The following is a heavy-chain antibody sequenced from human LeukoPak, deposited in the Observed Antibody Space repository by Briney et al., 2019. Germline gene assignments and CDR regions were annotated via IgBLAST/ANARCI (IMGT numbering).Heavy chain of an antibody. CDR3: AKDFSDIVATIGGCADY. D-gene: IGHD5-12*01. Sequence: GRSPRLSCAASGFTFSSYGMHWVRQAPGKGLEWVAVISYDGSNKYYADSVKGRFTISRDNSKNTPYLQMNSLRAEDTAVYYCAKDFSDIVATIGGCADYWGQGTLVTVSS. CDR1: GFTFSSYG. V-gene: IGHV3-30*18. CDR2: ISYDGSNK. J-gene: IGHJ4*02.